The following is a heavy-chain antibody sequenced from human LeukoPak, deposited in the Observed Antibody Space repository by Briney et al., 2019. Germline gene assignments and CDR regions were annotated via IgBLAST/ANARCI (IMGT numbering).Heavy chain of an antibody. J-gene: IGHJ4*02. Sequence: GASVKVSCKASGYTFTTYYIHWVRQAPGQGLEWMGWVNTNSGGTNYAQNFQGRVTMTSDTSISTAYMDLSSLRSDDTAVYYCARETGRDGYKDPDYWGQGTLVTVSS. V-gene: IGHV1-2*02. CDR2: VNTNSGGT. D-gene: IGHD5-24*01. CDR3: ARETGRDGYKDPDY. CDR1: GYTFTTYY.